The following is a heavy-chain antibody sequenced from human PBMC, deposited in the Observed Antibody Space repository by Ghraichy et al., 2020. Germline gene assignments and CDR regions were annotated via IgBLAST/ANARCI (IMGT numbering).Heavy chain of an antibody. Sequence: SETLSLTCTVSGGSISSSSYYWGWIRQPPGKGLEWIGSIYYSGSTYYNPSLKSRVTISVDTSKNQFSLKLSSVTAADTAVYYCASIGEWLSRNYYGMDVWGQGTTVTVSS. CDR2: IYYSGST. CDR1: GGSISSSSYY. CDR3: ASIGEWLSRNYYGMDV. D-gene: IGHD3-3*01. J-gene: IGHJ6*02. V-gene: IGHV4-39*01.